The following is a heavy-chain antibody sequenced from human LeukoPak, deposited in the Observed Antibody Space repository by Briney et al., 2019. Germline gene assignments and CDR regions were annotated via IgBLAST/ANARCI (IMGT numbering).Heavy chain of an antibody. CDR2: INSDGSST. Sequence: PGGSLRLSCAASGFTFSSYWMHWVRQAPGKGLVWVSRINSDGSSTSYADSVKGRFTISRDNAKNTLYLQMSSLRAEDTAVYYCVGRTPHSYGHNFDYWGQGTLVTVSS. CDR3: VGRTPHSYGHNFDY. V-gene: IGHV3-74*01. D-gene: IGHD5-18*01. J-gene: IGHJ4*02. CDR1: GFTFSSYW.